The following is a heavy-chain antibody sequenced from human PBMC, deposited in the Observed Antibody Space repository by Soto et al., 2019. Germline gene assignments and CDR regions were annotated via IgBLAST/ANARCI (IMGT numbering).Heavy chain of an antibody. CDR1: GFTFSSYA. CDR3: AKDHSSSWLFDY. D-gene: IGHD6-13*01. Sequence: GGSLRLSCAASGFTFSSYAMSWVRQAPGKGLEWVSAISGSGGSTYYADSVKGRFTISRDSSKNTLYLQMNSLRAEDTAVYYCAKDHSSSWLFDYWGQGXLVTVSS. V-gene: IGHV3-23*01. CDR2: ISGSGGST. J-gene: IGHJ4*02.